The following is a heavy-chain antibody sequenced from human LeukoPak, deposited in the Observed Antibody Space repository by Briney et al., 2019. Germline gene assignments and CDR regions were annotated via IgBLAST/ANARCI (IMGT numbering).Heavy chain of an antibody. V-gene: IGHV4-34*01. J-gene: IGHJ6*02. D-gene: IGHD3-10*01. CDR1: GGSFSGYY. CDR3: ARGGAYYGSGRAYYYYYGMDV. Sequence: PSETLPLTCAVYGGSFSGYYWSWIRQPPGKGLEWIGEINHSGGTNYNPSLKSRVTISVDTSKNQFSLKLSSVTAADTAVYYCARGGAYYGSGRAYYYYYGMDVWGQGTTVTVSS. CDR2: INHSGGT.